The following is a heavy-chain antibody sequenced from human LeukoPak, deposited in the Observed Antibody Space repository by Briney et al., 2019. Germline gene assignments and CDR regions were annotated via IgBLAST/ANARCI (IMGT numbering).Heavy chain of an antibody. J-gene: IGHJ3*02. D-gene: IGHD3-10*01. Sequence: GGSLRLSCAASGFTFSSYSMNWVRQAPGKGLEWVSSISSSSSYIYYADSVKGRFTISRDNAKNSLYLQMNSLRAEDTAVYYCAREDARGVRRVGLGAFDIWGQGTMVTVSS. CDR1: GFTFSSYS. CDR3: AREDARGVRRVGLGAFDI. CDR2: ISSSSSYI. V-gene: IGHV3-21*01.